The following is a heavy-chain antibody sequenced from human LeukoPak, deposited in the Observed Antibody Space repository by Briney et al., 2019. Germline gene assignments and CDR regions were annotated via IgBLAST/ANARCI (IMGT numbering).Heavy chain of an antibody. CDR3: AARFDCSGGSCYLVSGWFDP. V-gene: IGHV4-34*01. Sequence: SETLSLTCAVYGGSFSGYYWSWIRQPPGKGLEWIGEINHSGSTNYNPSLKSRVTISVDTSKNQFSLKLSSVTAADTAVYYCAARFDCSGGSCYLVSGWFDPWGQGTLVTVSS. D-gene: IGHD2-15*01. CDR1: GGSFSGYY. J-gene: IGHJ5*02. CDR2: INHSGST.